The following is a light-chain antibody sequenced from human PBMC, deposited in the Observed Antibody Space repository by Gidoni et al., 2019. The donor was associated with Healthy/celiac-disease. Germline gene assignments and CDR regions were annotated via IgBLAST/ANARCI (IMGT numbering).Light chain of an antibody. J-gene: IGKJ4*01. CDR3: QQSYSTPDLT. CDR1: QSISSY. CDR2: AAS. Sequence: DIHMTQSPSSLSASVGDRVTITCRASQSISSYLNWYQQKPGKAPKLLIYAASSLQSGVPSRFSGSGSGTDFTLTISSLQPEDFATYYCQQSYSTPDLTFGGXTKVEIK. V-gene: IGKV1-39*01.